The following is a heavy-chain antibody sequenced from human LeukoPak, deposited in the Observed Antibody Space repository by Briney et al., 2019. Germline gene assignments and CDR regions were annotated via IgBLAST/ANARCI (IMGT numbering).Heavy chain of an antibody. CDR3: AKDFYNSGGRWYDCFDI. Sequence: GASVKVSCKASAYTFSNFGISWVRQAPGQGLEWMGWISGYNDDTHSAQKFQGRVTMTTDTSTNTAYMDLRSLRSDNTAMYYCAKDFYNSGGRWYDCFDIWGQGTMVTVSS. V-gene: IGHV1-18*01. J-gene: IGHJ3*02. CDR1: AYTFSNFG. CDR2: ISGYNDDT. D-gene: IGHD2-15*01.